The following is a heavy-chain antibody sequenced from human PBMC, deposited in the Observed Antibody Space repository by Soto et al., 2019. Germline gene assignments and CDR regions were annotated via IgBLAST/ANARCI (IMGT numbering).Heavy chain of an antibody. Sequence: ASVKVSCKASGYTFTSYGISWVRQAPGQGLEWMGWISAYNGNTNYAQKLQGRVTMTTDTSTSTAYMELRSLRSDDTAVYYCERDVKNGGKTSYYFDYWGQGTLVTVSS. V-gene: IGHV1-18*01. CDR2: ISAYNGNT. D-gene: IGHD2-15*01. CDR3: ERDVKNGGKTSYYFDY. CDR1: GYTFTSYG. J-gene: IGHJ4*02.